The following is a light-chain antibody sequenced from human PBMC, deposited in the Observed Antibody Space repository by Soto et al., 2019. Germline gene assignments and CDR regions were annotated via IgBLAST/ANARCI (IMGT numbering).Light chain of an antibody. Sequence: EIVLTQSPATLSVSPGERATLSCRASQIVSSNLAWYQQKPGQAPRLLIYGASARATGSPARHSGSGSGTEFTLTISGLHSEGCAGYVCQQYNSWPPWTFGQGTKVDIK. V-gene: IGKV3-15*01. CDR1: QIVSSN. J-gene: IGKJ1*01. CDR3: QQYNSWPPWT. CDR2: GAS.